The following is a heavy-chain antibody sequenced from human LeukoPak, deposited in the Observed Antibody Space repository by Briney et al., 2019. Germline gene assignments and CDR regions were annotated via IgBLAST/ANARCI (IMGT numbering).Heavy chain of an antibody. J-gene: IGHJ4*02. CDR1: GFTFSSYS. Sequence: PGGSLRLSCAASGFTFSSYSMNWVRQTPGKGLEWVTTMKPDEGERYYLDSVEDRFTISRDNAKNSLSLQMNSLSAEDTAIYYCARHARDGPYSPLDYWGQGTQVTVSS. D-gene: IGHD2-21*01. CDR3: ARHARDGPYSPLDY. CDR2: MKPDEGER. V-gene: IGHV3-7*01.